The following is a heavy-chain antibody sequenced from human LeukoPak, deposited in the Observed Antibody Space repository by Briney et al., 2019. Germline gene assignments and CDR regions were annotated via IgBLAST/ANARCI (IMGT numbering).Heavy chain of an antibody. V-gene: IGHV1-69*01. D-gene: IGHD3-10*02. CDR3: ARGSVPRSDFDY. J-gene: IGHJ4*02. CDR2: IIPIFGTA. Sequence: WASVKVSCKASGGTFSSYAISWVRQAPGQGLEWIGGIIPIFGTANYAQKFQGRVTITADESTSTAYMELSSLRSEDTAVYYCARGSVPRSDFDYWGQGTLVTVSS. CDR1: GGTFSSYA.